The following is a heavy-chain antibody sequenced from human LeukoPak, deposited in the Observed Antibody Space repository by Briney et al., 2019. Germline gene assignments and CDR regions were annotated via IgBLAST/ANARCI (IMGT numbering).Heavy chain of an antibody. J-gene: IGHJ6*02. CDR3: ARVDTAMDMDV. CDR1: GYTFTGYY. V-gene: IGHV1-2*04. Sequence: ASVKVSCKASGYTFTGYYMDWVRQAPGQGLEWMGWINPNSGGTNYAQKFQGWVTMTRDTSISTAYMELSRLSSDDTAVYYCARVDTAMDMDVWGQGTTVTVSS. CDR2: INPNSGGT. D-gene: IGHD5-18*01.